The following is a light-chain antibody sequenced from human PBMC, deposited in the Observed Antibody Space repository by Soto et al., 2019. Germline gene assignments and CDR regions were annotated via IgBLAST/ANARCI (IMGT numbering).Light chain of an antibody. CDR1: QNVANNY. J-gene: IGKJ1*01. V-gene: IGKV3-20*01. Sequence: EIVLTQSPGTLFLSPGERATLSCRASQNVANNYLAWFRQKPGQTPRLLIYGASSRAAGIPDRFSGSGSGTDFTLTISRLEPEDFAVFYCQQYGTSPWTFGQGTRWISN. CDR2: GAS. CDR3: QQYGTSPWT.